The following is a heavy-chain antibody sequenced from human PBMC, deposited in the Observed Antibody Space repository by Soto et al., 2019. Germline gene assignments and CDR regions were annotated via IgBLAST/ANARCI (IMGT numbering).Heavy chain of an antibody. CDR1: SGSISSSNW. CDR2: IYHSGST. J-gene: IGHJ6*03. D-gene: IGHD6-6*01. V-gene: IGHV4-4*02. CDR3: ARRYSSSGPDNNYYYYYMDV. Sequence: SETLSLTCAVSSGSISSSNWWSWVRQPPGKGLEWIGEIYHSGSTNYNPSLKSRVTISVDKSKNQFSLKLSSVTAADTAVYYCARRYSSSGPDNNYYYYYMDVWGKGTTVTVSS.